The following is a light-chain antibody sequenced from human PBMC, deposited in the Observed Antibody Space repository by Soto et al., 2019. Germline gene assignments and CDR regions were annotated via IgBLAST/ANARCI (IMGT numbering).Light chain of an antibody. V-gene: IGKV3-11*01. J-gene: IGKJ4*01. Sequence: EIVLTQSPATLSLSPGERATLSCRASQSVSSYLAWYQQKPGQAPMLLIYDASSRATGIPARFSGSGSGTDFTLTISSLEPEDFAVYYCQQRSTPLTFGGGTKVEIK. CDR2: DAS. CDR3: QQRSTPLT. CDR1: QSVSSY.